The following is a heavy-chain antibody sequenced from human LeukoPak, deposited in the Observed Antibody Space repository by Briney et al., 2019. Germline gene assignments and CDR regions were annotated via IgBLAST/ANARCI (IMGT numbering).Heavy chain of an antibody. CDR1: GGTFSSYA. CDR2: IIPIFGTA. CDR3: ARSSSGYYYDYYYYMDV. Sequence: ASVKVSCKASGGTFSSYAISWVRQALGQGLEWMGGIIPIFGTANYAQKFQGRVTITTDESASTAYMELSSLRSEDTAVYYCARSSSGYYYDYYYYMDVWGKGTTVTVSS. V-gene: IGHV1-69*05. D-gene: IGHD3-22*01. J-gene: IGHJ6*03.